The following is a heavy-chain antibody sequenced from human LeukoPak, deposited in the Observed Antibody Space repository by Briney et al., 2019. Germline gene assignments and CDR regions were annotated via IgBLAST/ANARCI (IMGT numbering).Heavy chain of an antibody. CDR1: GFTFSSYV. CDR3: ARDTSRYCSSTSCYAAFDY. V-gene: IGHV3-23*01. D-gene: IGHD2-2*01. J-gene: IGHJ4*02. CDR2: ISVGGDST. Sequence: GGSLRLSCAASGFTFSSYVMSWVRQAPGRGLDWVSVISVGGDSTFHADSVKGRFTISRDNSKNTLYLQMNSLRAEDTAVYYCARDTSRYCSSTSCYAAFDYWGQGTLVTVSS.